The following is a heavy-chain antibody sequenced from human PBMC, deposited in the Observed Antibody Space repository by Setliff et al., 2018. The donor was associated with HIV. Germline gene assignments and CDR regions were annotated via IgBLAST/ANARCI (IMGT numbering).Heavy chain of an antibody. CDR2: IYHSGST. Sequence: SETLSLTCAVSGYSISSGFYWGWIRQPPGKGLEWIGTIYHSGSTYYNPSLKSRVTISVDTSKNQFSLKVSSVTAAGTAVYYCARQSSGSPEYFQHWGQGTLVTVSS. V-gene: IGHV4-38-2*01. J-gene: IGHJ1*01. CDR1: GYSISSGFY. D-gene: IGHD1-26*01. CDR3: ARQSSGSPEYFQH.